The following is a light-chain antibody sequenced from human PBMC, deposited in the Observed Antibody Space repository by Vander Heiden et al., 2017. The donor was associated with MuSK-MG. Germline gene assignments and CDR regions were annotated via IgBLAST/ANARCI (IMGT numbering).Light chain of an antibody. CDR2: AAS. CDR3: QQSESTPDT. J-gene: IGKJ1*01. CDR1: QRISSY. V-gene: IGKV1-39*01. Sequence: DIQLTQSPSSLSASVGDRVTITCRASQRISSYLNWYQQKPGKAPKLLIYAASSLQSGVPSRFSGSGSGTDFTLTISRLQPEDIATYYGQQSESTPDTCGQGTKLEIK.